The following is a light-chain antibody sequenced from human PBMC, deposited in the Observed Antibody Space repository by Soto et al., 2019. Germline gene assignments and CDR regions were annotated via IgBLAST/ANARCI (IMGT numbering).Light chain of an antibody. J-gene: IGKJ1*01. CDR1: QSVGSS. Sequence: EIVLTQSPGTLSLSPGERATLSCMASQSVGSSLSWYQQKPGQAPRLLFYGASNRATAIPDRFSGSGSGTDFTLTISRLEAEDFAVYYCQQYGNSPTWTFGQGTKVDNK. CDR2: GAS. V-gene: IGKV3-20*01. CDR3: QQYGNSPTWT.